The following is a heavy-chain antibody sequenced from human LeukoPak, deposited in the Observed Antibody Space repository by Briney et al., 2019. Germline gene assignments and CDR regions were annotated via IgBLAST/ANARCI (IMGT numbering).Heavy chain of an antibody. CDR1: GFTFSSYE. CDR2: ISGSGSTI. Sequence: GGSLRLSCAASGFTFSSYEMSWVRQAPGKGLEWVSYISGSGSTIYYADSVQGRCTISRDNAKHSLYLQMNSLRAEDTAVYYCAKDPHSSGCSIYYYYYMDVWGKGTTVTVSS. V-gene: IGHV3-48*03. CDR3: AKDPHSSGCSIYYYYYMDV. J-gene: IGHJ6*03. D-gene: IGHD6-19*01.